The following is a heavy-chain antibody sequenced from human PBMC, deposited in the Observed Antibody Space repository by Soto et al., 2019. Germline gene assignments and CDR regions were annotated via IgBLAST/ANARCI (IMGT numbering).Heavy chain of an antibody. CDR1: GFTFSSYG. J-gene: IGHJ6*02. CDR3: ARSRSSSSIYYGMDV. Sequence: QVQLVESGGGVVQPGRSLRLSCAASGFTFSSYGMHWVRQAPGKGLEWVAVIWYDGSNKYYADSVKGPFTISRDNSKNTLYLQMNSLRADDTAVYYCARSRSSSSIYYGMDVWGQGTTVTVSS. V-gene: IGHV3-33*01. CDR2: IWYDGSNK. D-gene: IGHD6-6*01.